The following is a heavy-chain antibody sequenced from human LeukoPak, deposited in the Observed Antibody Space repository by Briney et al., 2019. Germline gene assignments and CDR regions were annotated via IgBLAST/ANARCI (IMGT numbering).Heavy chain of an antibody. V-gene: IGHV4-39*01. J-gene: IGHJ4*02. CDR2: IYYSGST. CDR1: GFTFSSYA. CDR3: AITFYDFWSGYYYFDY. D-gene: IGHD3-3*01. Sequence: GSLRLSCAASGFTFSSYAMSWVRQPPGKGLEWIGSIYYSGSTYYNPSLKSRVTISVDTSKNQFSLKLSSVTAADTAVYYCAITFYDFWSGYYYFDYWGQGTLVTVSS.